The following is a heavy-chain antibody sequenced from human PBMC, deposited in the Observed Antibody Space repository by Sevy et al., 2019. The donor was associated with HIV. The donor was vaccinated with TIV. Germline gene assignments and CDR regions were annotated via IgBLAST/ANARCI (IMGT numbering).Heavy chain of an antibody. D-gene: IGHD4-17*01. CDR3: ARHQYGDYVGWFDP. Sequence: SETLSLTCTVSGGSISNTTNYWDWIRQPPGKGLEWIATISYTGSTYYPPSLESRLTVSVDTSKNQFSLKLSSVTAADTAVYYCARHQYGDYVGWFDPWGQGTLVTVSS. CDR2: ISYTGST. J-gene: IGHJ5*02. CDR1: GGSISNTTNY. V-gene: IGHV4-39*01.